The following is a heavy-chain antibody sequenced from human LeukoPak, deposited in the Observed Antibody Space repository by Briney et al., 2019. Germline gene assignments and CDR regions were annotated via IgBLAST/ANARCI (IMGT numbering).Heavy chain of an antibody. J-gene: IGHJ4*02. CDR3: ARRQYGSGSPLYY. V-gene: IGHV1-8*03. Sequence: ASVKVSCKASGYTFTSYDINWVRQTTGQGLEWMGWMNPNSGNTGYAQKFQGRVTITGNTSITTAYMELSSLRSEDTAVYYCARRQYGSGSPLYYWVQETLVTVSS. CDR1: GYTFTSYD. CDR2: MNPNSGNT. D-gene: IGHD3-10*01.